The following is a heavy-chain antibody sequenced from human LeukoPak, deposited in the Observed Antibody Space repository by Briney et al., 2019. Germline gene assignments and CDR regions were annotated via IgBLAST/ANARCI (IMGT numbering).Heavy chain of an antibody. CDR3: VRDRSRATVTWFDS. J-gene: IGHJ5*01. CDR2: INDDGSEK. CDR1: RFSQSNFW. Sequence: GWALTLSWVFSRFSQSNFWRIWLRRARGQGLEWVANINDDGSEKNYVDSVKGRFTMSRDNTKNSLFLQMNSLRAEDSAVYYCVRDRSRATVTWFDSWGQGILVTVSS. V-gene: IGHV3-7*01. D-gene: IGHD4-17*01.